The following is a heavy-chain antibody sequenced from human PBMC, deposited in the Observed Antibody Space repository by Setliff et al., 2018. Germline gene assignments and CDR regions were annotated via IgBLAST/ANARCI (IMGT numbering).Heavy chain of an antibody. CDR2: IFQSGNT. CDR3: ARRETYYNFWSGYYAY. J-gene: IGHJ4*02. CDR1: GGSISSGGYY. D-gene: IGHD3-3*01. Sequence: SETLSLTCTVSGGSISSGGYYWSWIRQPPGKGLEWIGSIFQSGNTYYNPSLKSRVTISVDTSKNQFSLKLSSVTAADTAVYYCARRETYYNFWSGYYAYWGQGTLVTVSS. V-gene: IGHV4-39*07.